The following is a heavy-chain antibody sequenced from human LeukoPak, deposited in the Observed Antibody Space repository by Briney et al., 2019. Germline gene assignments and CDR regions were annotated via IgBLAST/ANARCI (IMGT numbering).Heavy chain of an antibody. D-gene: IGHD2-2*01. CDR3: ARLPAYCSSISCYYDY. V-gene: IGHV3-48*02. Sequence: GGSLRLSCAASGFIFSNYSMNWVRQAPGKGLEGVSYISSSSSNIYYADSVKGRFTISRDNARNSLYLQMNSLRDEDTAVYYCARLPAYCSSISCYYDYWGQGTLVTVSS. CDR1: GFIFSNYS. CDR2: ISSSSSNI. J-gene: IGHJ4*02.